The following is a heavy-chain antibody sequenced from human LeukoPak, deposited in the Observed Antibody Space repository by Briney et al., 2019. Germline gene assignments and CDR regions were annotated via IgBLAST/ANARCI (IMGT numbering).Heavy chain of an antibody. Sequence: ASVKVSCKASGYTFTGYYMHWVRQAPGQGLEWMGRINPNSGGTNYAQKFQGRVTMTRDTSISKAYMELSRLRSDDTAVYYCARAFTGWNYDSSGYWGQGTLVTVSS. CDR1: GYTFTGYY. J-gene: IGHJ4*02. CDR3: ARAFTGWNYDSSGY. CDR2: INPNSGGT. D-gene: IGHD3-22*01. V-gene: IGHV1-2*06.